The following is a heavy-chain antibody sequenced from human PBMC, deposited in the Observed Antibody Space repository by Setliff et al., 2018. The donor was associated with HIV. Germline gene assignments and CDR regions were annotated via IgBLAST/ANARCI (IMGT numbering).Heavy chain of an antibody. CDR3: ARDYLHVFDI. Sequence: ASVKVSCKASGYRFTDYYIHWVRQAPGQGLEWMGWINPNSGGTNYAQNFQGRVTVTRDTSINTAYVELNSLKSDDTAVYYCARDYLHVFDIWGQGTTVTVSS. J-gene: IGHJ3*02. CDR2: INPNSGGT. CDR1: GYRFTDYY. V-gene: IGHV1-2*02.